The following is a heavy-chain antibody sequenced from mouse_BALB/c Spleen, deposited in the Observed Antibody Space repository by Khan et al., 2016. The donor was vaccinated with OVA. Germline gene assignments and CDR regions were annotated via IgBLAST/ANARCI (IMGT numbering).Heavy chain of an antibody. V-gene: IGHV1-7*01. CDR3: ALLRLRSAFDS. Sequence: VQLQESGAELAKPGASVKMSCKASGYTFINYWILWVKQRPGQGLEWIGYINPSTGYTESNQNFKYKATLTADKSSSTAYLQLPCLTSQSSAVSSCALLRLRSAFDSSAQGPTLTVSS. CDR2: INPSTGYT. J-gene: IGHJ2*01. CDR1: GYTFINYW. D-gene: IGHD1-1*01.